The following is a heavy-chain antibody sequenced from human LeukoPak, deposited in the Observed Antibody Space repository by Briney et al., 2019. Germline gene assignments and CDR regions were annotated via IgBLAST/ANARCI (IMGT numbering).Heavy chain of an antibody. CDR3: AREKPSNYFDY. J-gene: IGHJ4*02. Sequence: GGSLRLSCAASGFTFSSYWMSWVRQAPGKGLEWVSVIYSGGSTYYADSVKGRFTISRDNSKNTLYLQMNSLRAEDTAVYYCAREKPSNYFDYWGQGTLVTVSS. V-gene: IGHV3-66*01. CDR1: GFTFSSYW. CDR2: IYSGGST.